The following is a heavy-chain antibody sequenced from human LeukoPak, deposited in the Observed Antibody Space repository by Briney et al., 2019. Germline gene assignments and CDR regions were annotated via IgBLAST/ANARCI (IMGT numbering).Heavy chain of an antibody. J-gene: IGHJ4*02. V-gene: IGHV3-21*01. CDR3: ARARTYYDFWSGYYPKGFDY. D-gene: IGHD3-3*01. CDR2: ISSSSSYI. Sequence: GGSLRLSCAASGFTFSSYSMNWVRQAPGKGLEWVSSISSSSSYIYYADSVKGRFTISRDNAKNSLYLQMNSLRAEDTAVYYCARARTYYDFWSGYYPKGFDYWGQGTLVTVSS. CDR1: GFTFSSYS.